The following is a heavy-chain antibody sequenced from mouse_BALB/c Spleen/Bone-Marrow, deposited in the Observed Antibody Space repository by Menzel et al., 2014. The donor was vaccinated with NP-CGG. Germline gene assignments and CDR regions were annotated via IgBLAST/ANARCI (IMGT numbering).Heavy chain of an antibody. D-gene: IGHD2-14*01. V-gene: IGHV1-77*01. J-gene: IGHJ3*01. CDR3: ARGGYYRYDGFAY. CDR2: IYPGNGNT. CDR1: GYTFTDYY. Sequence: QVQLQQSGAELARPGASVKLSCKASGYTFTDYYINWVRRRTGQGLEWIGEIYPGNGNTYYNEKFKGKATLTADKSSSTAYMQRSSLTSEDSAVYFCARGGYYRYDGFAYWGQGTLVTVSA.